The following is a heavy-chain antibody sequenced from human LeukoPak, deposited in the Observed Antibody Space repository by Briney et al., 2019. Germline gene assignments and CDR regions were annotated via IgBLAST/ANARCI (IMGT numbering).Heavy chain of an antibody. CDR1: GFPFNINS. J-gene: IGHJ6*03. Sequence: GGSLRLSCAASGFPFNINSMAWVRQAPGKGLEWVASISSSSNFKYYADSVKGRFTVSKDNARNSLYLQMNSLRVKDTAFYFCAKRFVEWSYYMDAWGKGTMVVVS. CDR3: AKRFVEWSYYMDA. D-gene: IGHD3-3*01. V-gene: IGHV3-21*06. CDR2: ISSSSNFK.